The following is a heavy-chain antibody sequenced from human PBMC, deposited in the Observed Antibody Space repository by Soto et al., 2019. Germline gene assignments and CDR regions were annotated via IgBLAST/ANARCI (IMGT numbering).Heavy chain of an antibody. J-gene: IGHJ4*02. V-gene: IGHV4-30-4*01. D-gene: IGHD7-27*01. Sequence: QVQLQESGPGLVKPSQTLSLTCTVSGGSISTVDYWWSWIRQSPDMGLEWIGHIYDGGRTYNNPSLESRVTVSVDTSKRQLSLTLSSVSAADTAVYYCARGPSGDKVDSWGQGTLVSVSS. CDR1: GGSISTVDYW. CDR2: IYDGGRT. CDR3: ARGPSGDKVDS.